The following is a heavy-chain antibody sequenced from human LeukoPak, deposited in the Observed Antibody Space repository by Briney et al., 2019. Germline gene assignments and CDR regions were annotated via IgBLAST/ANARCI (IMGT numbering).Heavy chain of an antibody. CDR2: ISAGGATI. CDR3: SKDSGGTYFYSYYYMDV. CDR1: GFTFSTYA. D-gene: IGHD1-26*01. Sequence: PGGSLRLSCAASGFTFSTYAMRWVRQAPGKGLEWVSAISAGGATIYYADSVKGRFTVSRYNSRNTLYLHMNSLRADDTAIYYCSKDSGGTYFYSYYYMDVWGKGTTVTVSS. V-gene: IGHV3-23*01. J-gene: IGHJ6*03.